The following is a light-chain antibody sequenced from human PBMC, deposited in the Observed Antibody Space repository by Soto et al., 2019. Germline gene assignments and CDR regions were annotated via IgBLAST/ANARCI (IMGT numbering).Light chain of an antibody. V-gene: IGLV2-14*01. Sequence: QSVLTQPASVSGSPGQSITISCTGTSSDVGGYNYVSWYQQHPGKAPKLMIYEVSHRPSGVSNRFSGSKSGSTASLTISGLQAEDEAHYFCTSYGSTNTRYVFGTGTKLTVL. CDR3: TSYGSTNTRYV. CDR2: EVS. CDR1: SSDVGGYNY. J-gene: IGLJ1*01.